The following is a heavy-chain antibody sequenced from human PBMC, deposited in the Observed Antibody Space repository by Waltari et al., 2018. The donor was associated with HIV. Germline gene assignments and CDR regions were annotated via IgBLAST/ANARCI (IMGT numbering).Heavy chain of an antibody. V-gene: IGHV3-30*01. CDR3: ARALDSSYAILTGYYAY. Sequence: QVQLVESGGGVVQPGRSLRLSCAGFGFTFSNYAIHWVRQAPGTGLEWVAVISEDGTNKYYAESVKGRFTMSRDKSENMVYVQMNSLRAEDTAVYYCARALDSSYAILTGYYAYWGRGTLVIVSS. CDR1: GFTFSNYA. J-gene: IGHJ4*02. D-gene: IGHD3-9*01. CDR2: ISEDGTNK.